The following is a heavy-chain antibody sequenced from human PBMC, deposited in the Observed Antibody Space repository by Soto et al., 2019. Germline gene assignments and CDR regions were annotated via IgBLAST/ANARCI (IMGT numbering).Heavy chain of an antibody. D-gene: IGHD4-17*01. J-gene: IGHJ6*02. CDR1: AFTFINAW. V-gene: IGHV3-15*01. CDR2: IKSKTDGGAT. Sequence: LRLSCAASAFTFINAWMTWVRQAPGKGLEWVGRIKSKTDGGATVYAAPVKGRFTISRDDSKTTLYLQMNSLKTEDTAVYYCTTEERYGDYLKYYYGMDAWGQGTTVTVSS. CDR3: TTEERYGDYLKYYYGMDA.